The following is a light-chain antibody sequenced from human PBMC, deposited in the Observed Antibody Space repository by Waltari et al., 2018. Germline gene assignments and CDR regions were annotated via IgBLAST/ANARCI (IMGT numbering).Light chain of an antibody. Sequence: QSALTQPASVSGSPGQSITVSCTGTSSYVGSYNLVSWFQQYPDKAHKLIIFEVNKRPSGVSNRFTASKSGKTASLTISGRQAGDEADEYCCADAGSGSYVCGTGAKVTVL. CDR3: CADAGSGSYV. CDR1: SSYVGSYNL. CDR2: EVN. V-gene: IGLV2-23*02. J-gene: IGLJ1*01.